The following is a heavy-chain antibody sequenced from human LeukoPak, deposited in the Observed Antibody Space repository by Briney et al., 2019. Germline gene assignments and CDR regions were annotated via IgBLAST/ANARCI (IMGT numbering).Heavy chain of an antibody. Sequence: ASVKVSCKASGGTFSSYAISWVRQAPGQGLEWMGWINPNSGGTNYAQKLQGRVTMTTDTSTSTAYMELRSLRSDDTAVYYCARSPLVVPAATEGWFDPWGQGTLVTVSS. CDR2: INPNSGGT. J-gene: IGHJ5*02. CDR3: ARSPLVVPAATEGWFDP. D-gene: IGHD2-2*01. CDR1: GGTFSSYA. V-gene: IGHV1-18*01.